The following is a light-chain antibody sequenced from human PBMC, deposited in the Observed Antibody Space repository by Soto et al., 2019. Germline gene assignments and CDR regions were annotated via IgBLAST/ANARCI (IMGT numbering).Light chain of an antibody. V-gene: IGKV3-11*01. J-gene: IGKJ1*01. Sequence: EIVLTQSPATPSFSPGERATLSCRASQSGSRYLAWYQQKPGQAPRLLIYDASNRATGIPARFSGSGSGTDFTLTISSLEPEDFAVYYCHQRSNWPPTFGQGTKVEIK. CDR2: DAS. CDR1: QSGSRY. CDR3: HQRSNWPPT.